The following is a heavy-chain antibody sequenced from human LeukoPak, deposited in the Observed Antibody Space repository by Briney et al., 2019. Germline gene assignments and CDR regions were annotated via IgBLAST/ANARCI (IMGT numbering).Heavy chain of an antibody. V-gene: IGHV1-2*02. D-gene: IGHD3-3*01. CDR1: GYTFTGYY. CDR3: ARNRPTDYDFWSGPFDYGMDV. J-gene: IGHJ6*02. Sequence: ASVKVSCKASGYTFTGYYMHWVRQAPGRGLEWMGWINPNSGGTNYAQKFQGRVTMTRDTSISTAYMELSRLRSDDTAVYYCARNRPTDYDFWSGPFDYGMDVWGQGTTVTVSS. CDR2: INPNSGGT.